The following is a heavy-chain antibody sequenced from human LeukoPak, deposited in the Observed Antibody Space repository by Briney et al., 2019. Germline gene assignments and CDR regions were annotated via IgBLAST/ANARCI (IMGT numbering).Heavy chain of an antibody. CDR1: GFSFSSYA. CDR3: AKWPEGAMDYFDY. D-gene: IGHD3-16*01. CDR2: ISGDGTRT. J-gene: IGHJ4*02. Sequence: GGSLRLSCAAPGFSFSSYAMTWARQASVKGLEWVSAISGDGTRTYYADSVKGRFTISRDNSKNTLYLEMSSLRVEDTAIYYCAKWPEGAMDYFDYWGQGTLVTVSS. V-gene: IGHV3-23*01.